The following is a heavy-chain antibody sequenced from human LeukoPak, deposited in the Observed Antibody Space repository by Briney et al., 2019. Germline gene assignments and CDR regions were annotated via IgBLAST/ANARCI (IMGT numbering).Heavy chain of an antibody. D-gene: IGHD4-17*01. CDR1: GFTFSSYC. J-gene: IGHJ4*02. CDR3: ASLVTTSSPFDY. V-gene: IGHV3-20*04. CDR2: INWNGGST. Sequence: PGGSLRLSCAASGFTFSSYCMSWVRQAPGKGLEWVSGINWNGGSTGYADSVKGRFTISRDNAKNSLYLQMNSLRAEDTALYYCASLVTTSSPFDYWGQGTLVTVSS.